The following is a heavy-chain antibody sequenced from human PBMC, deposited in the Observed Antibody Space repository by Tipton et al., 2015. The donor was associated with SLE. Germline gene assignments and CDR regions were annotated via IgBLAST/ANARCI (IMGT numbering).Heavy chain of an antibody. CDR3: ARDHGLVRDYFDY. D-gene: IGHD5-24*01. Sequence: QLVQSGGGVVQPGRSLRLSCGASGFTFSSYAMHWVRQAPGKGLEWVAFISYDGTNKYYADAVKGRFTISRDNSKNTLYLQMNSLRAEDTALYYCARDHGLVRDYFDYWGQGILVTVYS. CDR1: GFTFSSYA. V-gene: IGHV3-30*04. CDR2: ISYDGTNK. J-gene: IGHJ4*02.